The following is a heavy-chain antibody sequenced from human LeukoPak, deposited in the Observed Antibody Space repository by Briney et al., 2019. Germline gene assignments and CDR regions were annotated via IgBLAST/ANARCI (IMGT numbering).Heavy chain of an antibody. CDR2: INDSGRS. D-gene: IGHD2-2*02. Sequence: SETLSLTCAVYGGSFGGYYWSWIRQPPGKGLEWIGEINDSGRSNYSPSLRSRVTISVDTSKNQFSLKLSSVTAADTAVYYCARGLYCSSTSCYKDYWGQGTLVTVSS. CDR3: ARGLYCSSTSCYKDY. V-gene: IGHV4-34*01. J-gene: IGHJ4*02. CDR1: GGSFGGYY.